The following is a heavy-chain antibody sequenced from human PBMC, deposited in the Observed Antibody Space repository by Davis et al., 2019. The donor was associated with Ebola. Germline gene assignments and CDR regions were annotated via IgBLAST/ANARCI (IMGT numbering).Heavy chain of an antibody. V-gene: IGHV3-30-3*01. D-gene: IGHD3-3*01. Sequence: GESLKISCAASGFTFSSYAMHWVRRAPGKGLEWVAVISYDGSNKYYADSVKGRFTISRDNSKNTLYLQMNSLRAEDTAVYYCARETIDYDFWSGYYKAIGYYFDYWGQGTLVTVSS. J-gene: IGHJ4*02. CDR1: GFTFSSYA. CDR3: ARETIDYDFWSGYYKAIGYYFDY. CDR2: ISYDGSNK.